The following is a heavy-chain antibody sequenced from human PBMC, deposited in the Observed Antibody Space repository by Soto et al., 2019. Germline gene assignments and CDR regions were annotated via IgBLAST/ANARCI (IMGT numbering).Heavy chain of an antibody. CDR1: GLTFSNYA. Sequence: EVRLLESGGGLVKPGGSLRLSCATSGLTFSNYAMSWVRQAPGGGLEWVSSMSGSSSTTYYADSVRGRFTISRDRSKNTLYLQMSSLRSEDTALYYCAKNQERELPRVNDFWGKGTLVTVSS. D-gene: IGHD1-7*01. V-gene: IGHV3-23*01. J-gene: IGHJ4*02. CDR2: MSGSSSTT. CDR3: AKNQERELPRVNDF.